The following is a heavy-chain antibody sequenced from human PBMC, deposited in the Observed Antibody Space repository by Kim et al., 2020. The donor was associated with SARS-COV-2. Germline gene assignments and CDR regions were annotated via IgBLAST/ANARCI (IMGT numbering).Heavy chain of an antibody. Sequence: GGSLRLSCAASGFTFRKYWMHWFRQAPGKGPVWVSRINTDGKNTIYADSVKDRFSISRDNAENTLYLQLNNLRVEDTAVYYCARDQTEAGPTTFDYWGQGTVVNVSS. CDR3: ARDQTEAGPTTFDY. CDR2: INTDGKNT. V-gene: IGHV3-74*01. D-gene: IGHD6-13*01. J-gene: IGHJ4*02. CDR1: GFTFRKYW.